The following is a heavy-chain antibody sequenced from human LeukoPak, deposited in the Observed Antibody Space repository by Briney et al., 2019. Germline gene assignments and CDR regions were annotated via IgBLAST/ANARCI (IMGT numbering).Heavy chain of an antibody. CDR1: GFTFTSYG. D-gene: IGHD5-18*01. CDR2: ISVHSGKT. Sequence: ASVKVSCKASGFTFTSYGISWVRQAPGQGLEWMGWISVHSGKTDYSEDLQDRVTLTTDTSTSTAYMELRSLRFDDTAVYYCARKDGSTYGLPLDYWGQGTLVTVSS. CDR3: ARKDGSTYGLPLDY. J-gene: IGHJ4*02. V-gene: IGHV1-18*04.